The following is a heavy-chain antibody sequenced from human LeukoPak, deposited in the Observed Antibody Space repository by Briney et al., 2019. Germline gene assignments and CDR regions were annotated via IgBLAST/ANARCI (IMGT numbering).Heavy chain of an antibody. D-gene: IGHD6-13*01. V-gene: IGHV1-2*04. CDR2: INPNSGGI. Sequence: ASVKVSCKASGYTFTGYYMHWVRQAPGQGLEWMGWINPNSGGINYAQKFQGWVTMTRDTSISTAYMELSRLRSDDTAVYYCARGVPYSSSWYSGTHNWFDPWGQGTLVTVSS. J-gene: IGHJ5*02. CDR3: ARGVPYSSSWYSGTHNWFDP. CDR1: GYTFTGYY.